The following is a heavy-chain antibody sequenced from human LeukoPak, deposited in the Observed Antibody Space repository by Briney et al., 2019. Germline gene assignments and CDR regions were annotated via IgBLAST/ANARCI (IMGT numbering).Heavy chain of an antibody. CDR1: GYIFATYW. CDR2: IYPDDSDV. V-gene: IGHV5-51*03. J-gene: IGHJ4*02. Sequence: GESLKISRKTYGYIFATYWVVWVRQMPGKGLEWMGSIYPDDSDVRYSPSFQGQVTISADKSISTAYLQWSGLKASDTAMYYCARGGRDGQRNFDFWGQGTLVTVSS. D-gene: IGHD3/OR15-3a*01. CDR3: ARGGRDGQRNFDF.